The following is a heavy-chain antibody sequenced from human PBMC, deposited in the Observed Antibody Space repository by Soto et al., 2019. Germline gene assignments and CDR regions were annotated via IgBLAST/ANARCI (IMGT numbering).Heavy chain of an antibody. CDR3: AKDYATVAGTGGFLDY. CDR1: GSTFDDYA. CDR2: ISWNSGSI. V-gene: IGHV3-9*01. J-gene: IGHJ4*02. Sequence: EVQLVESGGGLVQPGGSLRLSCAASGSTFDDYAMHWVRQAPGKGLEWASGISWNSGSIGYADSVKGRFTISRDNAKNSLYLQMNSLRAEDTALYYCAKDYATVAGTGGFLDYWGQGTLVTVSS. D-gene: IGHD6-19*01.